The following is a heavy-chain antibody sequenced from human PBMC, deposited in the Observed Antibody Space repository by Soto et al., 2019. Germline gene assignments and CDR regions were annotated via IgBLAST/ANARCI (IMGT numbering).Heavy chain of an antibody. CDR1: GFTFSSYW. V-gene: IGHV3-74*01. J-gene: IGHJ4*02. CDR2: INSDGSST. CDR3: ARDPALFEYYYDSSGYYRFDY. Sequence: PGGSLRLSCAASGFTFSSYWMHWVRQAPGKGLVWVSRINSDGSSTSYADSVKGRFTISRDNAKNTLYLQMNSLRAEDTAVYYCARDPALFEYYYDSSGYYRFDYWGQGTLVTVSS. D-gene: IGHD3-22*01.